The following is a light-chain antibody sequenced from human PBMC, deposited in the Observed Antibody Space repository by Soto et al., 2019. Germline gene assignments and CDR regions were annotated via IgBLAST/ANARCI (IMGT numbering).Light chain of an antibody. CDR3: QQYGSSPST. V-gene: IGKV3-20*01. Sequence: EIVLTQSPATLSLSPGERATLSCRASQSVSSYLAWYQQKPGQAPRLLIYDASNTATGIPARFSGSGSGTDFTLTISRLEPEDFAVYYCQQYGSSPSTFGEGTKVDIK. CDR1: QSVSSY. J-gene: IGKJ4*02. CDR2: DAS.